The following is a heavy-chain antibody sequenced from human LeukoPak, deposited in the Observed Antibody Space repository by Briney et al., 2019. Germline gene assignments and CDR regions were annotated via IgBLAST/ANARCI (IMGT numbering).Heavy chain of an antibody. CDR3: ARHGTDNWFDS. V-gene: IGHV4-59*08. CDR1: GGSIRSHY. J-gene: IGHJ5*01. Sequence: PSETLSLTCSVSGGSIRSHYWSWIRQPPGRGLEWIGYVHYSGSTNYNPSLKSRVTISVDTAKNKFYLKLSSVTAADTAVYYCARHGTDNWFDSWGQGTLVTVSS. CDR2: VHYSGST. D-gene: IGHD3/OR15-3a*01.